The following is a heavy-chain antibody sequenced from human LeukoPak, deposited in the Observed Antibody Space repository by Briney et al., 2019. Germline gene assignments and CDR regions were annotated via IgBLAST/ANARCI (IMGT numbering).Heavy chain of an antibody. CDR2: INGDGSRT. CDR1: GFTFSTNW. CDR3: AKHIYGVVSIQQ. V-gene: IGHV3-74*01. D-gene: IGHD3-3*01. J-gene: IGHJ1*01. Sequence: GGSLRLSCAASGFTFSTNWMHWVRQAPGKGLVWVSRINGDGSRTNYADSVEGRFTISRDNAKNTLYLQMSSLKTEDTAVYYCAKHIYGVVSIQQWGQGTLVTVSS.